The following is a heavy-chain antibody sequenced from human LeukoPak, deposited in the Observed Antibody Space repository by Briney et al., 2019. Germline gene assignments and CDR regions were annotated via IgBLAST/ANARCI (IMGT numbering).Heavy chain of an antibody. V-gene: IGHV3-53*01. J-gene: IGHJ4*02. D-gene: IGHD3-22*01. CDR1: GFTVSSNY. CDR3: ARDGSSGSGDY. Sequence: PGGSLRLSCAASGFTVSSNYMSWVRQAPGKGLEWVSVFYSGGSRYYADSVKGRLTISRDNSKNTLYFQMNSLRAEDTAVYYCARDGSSGSGDYWGQGALVAVSS. CDR2: FYSGGSR.